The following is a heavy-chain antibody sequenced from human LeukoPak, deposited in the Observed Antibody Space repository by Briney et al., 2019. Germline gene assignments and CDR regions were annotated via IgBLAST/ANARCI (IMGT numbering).Heavy chain of an antibody. V-gene: IGHV1-46*01. CDR3: ARDGHVDILTDDPFYMDV. D-gene: IGHD3-9*01. CDR2: INPSGGST. CDR1: GYTFTSYY. Sequence: GASVKVSCKASGYTFTSYYIHWVRQAPGQGLEWMGIINPSGGSTNYAQQFQGRVTMTRDTSISTAYMELSRLRSDDTAVYYCARDGHVDILTDDPFYMDVWGKGTTVTISS. J-gene: IGHJ6*03.